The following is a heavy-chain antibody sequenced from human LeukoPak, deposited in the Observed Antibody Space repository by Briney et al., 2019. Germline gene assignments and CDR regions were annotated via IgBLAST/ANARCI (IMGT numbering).Heavy chain of an antibody. CDR1: GFSFSSYE. CDR3: SGQYSSSSVVDY. CDR2: ISSSGSIM. V-gene: IGHV3-48*03. Sequence: GGSLRLSCAASGFSFSSYEMNWVRQAPGKGLEWVSYISSSGSIMYSADSVKGRFTISRDNAKNSLYLQMNSLRAEDTAIYYCSGQYSSSSVVDYWGQGTLVTVSS. J-gene: IGHJ4*02. D-gene: IGHD6-6*01.